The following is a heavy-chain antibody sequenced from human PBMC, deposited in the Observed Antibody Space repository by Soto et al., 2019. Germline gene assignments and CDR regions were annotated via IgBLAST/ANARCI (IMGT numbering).Heavy chain of an antibody. V-gene: IGHV3-7*03. CDR1: GFTFSSYW. CDR3: ARSDSSGYYRGGWTW. J-gene: IGHJ4*02. D-gene: IGHD3-22*01. CDR2: IKQDGSEK. Sequence: EVQLVESGGGLVQPGGSLRLSCAASGFTFSSYWMSWVRQAPGKGLEWVANIKQDGSEKYYVDSVKGRFTISRDNAKNSLYLQMNSLRAEDTAVYYCARSDSSGYYRGGWTWWGQGALVTVSS.